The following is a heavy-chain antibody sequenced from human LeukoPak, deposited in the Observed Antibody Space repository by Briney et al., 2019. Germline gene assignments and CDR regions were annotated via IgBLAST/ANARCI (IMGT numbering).Heavy chain of an antibody. Sequence: ASVKVSCKASGYTFNNSGISWLREAPGQGLEWMGWINARNGFTNYAQKFQGRLTMTTDTPTTTAHMGLRGLTSGDTAVYYCASDREGTGIWRDYWGQGTLVTVSS. D-gene: IGHD1-1*01. J-gene: IGHJ4*02. V-gene: IGHV1-18*01. CDR3: ASDREGTGIWRDY. CDR1: GYTFNNSG. CDR2: INARNGFT.